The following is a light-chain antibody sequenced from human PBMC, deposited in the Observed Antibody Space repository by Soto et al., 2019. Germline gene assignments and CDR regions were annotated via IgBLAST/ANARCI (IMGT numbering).Light chain of an antibody. Sequence: SYELTQPPSVSVSPGQTASISCSGDKLGDKYACWYQQKPCQSPVVVIYEDRKRPSGIPERFSGSNSGNTATLTISGTQSMDEADYYCQAWDTSSAPSGFGSGTKVTVL. J-gene: IGLJ1*01. V-gene: IGLV3-1*01. CDR1: KLGDKY. CDR3: QAWDTSSAPSG. CDR2: EDR.